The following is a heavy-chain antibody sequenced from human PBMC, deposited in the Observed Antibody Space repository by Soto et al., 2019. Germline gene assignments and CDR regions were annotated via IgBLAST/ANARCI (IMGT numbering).Heavy chain of an antibody. V-gene: IGHV1-2*02. Sequence: QVHLVQSGAEVKKPGASVKVSCKTSGYSFPAFYIHWVRQAPGQGLEWMGWINPKNGGTNFARKFQGMVTMTRDTSISTLYMEVSSLESADTSVYYFARPTSGSGDYWGQVTLVSFAS. J-gene: IGHJ4*02. CDR2: INPKNGGT. CDR3: ARPTSGSGDY. D-gene: IGHD1-26*01. CDR1: GYSFPAFY.